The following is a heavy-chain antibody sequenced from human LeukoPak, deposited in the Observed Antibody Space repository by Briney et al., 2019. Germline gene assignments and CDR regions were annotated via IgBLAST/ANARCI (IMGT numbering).Heavy chain of an antibody. CDR1: GFTVSSNY. V-gene: IGHV3-66*01. CDR2: IYSGGST. J-gene: IGHJ4*02. CDR3: ATARGYSYGPFDY. Sequence: PGGSLRLSCAASGFTVSSNYMSWVRQAPGKGLEWVSVIYSGGSTYYADSVKGRFTISRDNSKNTLYLQMNSLRAEDTAVYYSATARGYSYGPFDYWGQGTLVTVSS. D-gene: IGHD5-18*01.